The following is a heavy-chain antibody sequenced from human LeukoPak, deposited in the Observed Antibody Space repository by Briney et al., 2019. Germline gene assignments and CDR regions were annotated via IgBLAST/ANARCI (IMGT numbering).Heavy chain of an antibody. Sequence: ASVKVSCKSSGYTFTSYAMNWVRRAPGQGLEWMGWINTNTGNPTYAQGFTGRFVFSLDTSVSTAYLQISSLKAEDTAVYYCARDGYSSSSPSIDVDYWGQGTLVTVSS. D-gene: IGHD6-13*01. CDR3: ARDGYSSSSPSIDVDY. CDR1: GYTFTSYA. J-gene: IGHJ4*02. V-gene: IGHV7-4-1*02. CDR2: INTNTGNP.